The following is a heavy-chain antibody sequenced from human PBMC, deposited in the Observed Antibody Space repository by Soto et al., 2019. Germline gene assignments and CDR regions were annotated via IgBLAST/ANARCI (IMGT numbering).Heavy chain of an antibody. V-gene: IGHV3-73*01. J-gene: IGHJ4*02. CDR1: GFTFSGSA. CDR3: TSSEWELPYYFDE. CDR2: IRSKANSYAT. D-gene: IGHD1-26*01. Sequence: GGSLRLSCAASGFTFSGSAMHWVRQASGKGLEWVGRIRSKANSYATAYAASVKGRFTISRDDSKNTAYLQMNSLKTEDTAVYYCTSSEWELPYYFDEWGQGTLVTVSS.